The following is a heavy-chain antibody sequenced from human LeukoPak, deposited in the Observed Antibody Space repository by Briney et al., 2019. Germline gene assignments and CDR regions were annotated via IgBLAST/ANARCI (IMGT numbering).Heavy chain of an antibody. CDR2: IYPGDSDT. J-gene: IGHJ3*02. CDR3: TSSSVAAPYGAFDI. V-gene: IGHV5-51*01. D-gene: IGHD4-23*01. CDR1: GSPFTNYW. Sequence: GGSREISCQSSGSPFTNYWSGGVRQQPGKGREGIRLIYPGDSDTRYSPSFQGQVIISADTSINTAYLQWSSLKASDTAMYYCTSSSVAAPYGAFDIWGQGTMVTVSS.